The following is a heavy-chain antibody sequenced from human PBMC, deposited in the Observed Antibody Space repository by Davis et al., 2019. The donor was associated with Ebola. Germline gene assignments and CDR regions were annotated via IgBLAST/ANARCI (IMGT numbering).Heavy chain of an antibody. CDR3: VTWLSEHFDF. CDR1: GFIFSSYN. J-gene: IGHJ4*02. Sequence: GESLKISCAASGFIFSSYNMNWVRQAPEKGLEWVSSISGSSNYIYYADSVKGRFTISRDNAKNSLYLQMNSLRVEDTAIYYCVTWLSEHFDFWGQGTLVTVSS. D-gene: IGHD3-22*01. V-gene: IGHV3-21*04. CDR2: ISGSSNYI.